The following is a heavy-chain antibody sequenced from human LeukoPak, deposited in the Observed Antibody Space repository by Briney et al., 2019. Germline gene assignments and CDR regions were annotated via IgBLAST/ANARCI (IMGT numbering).Heavy chain of an antibody. CDR2: IYHDGNT. J-gene: IGHJ5*02. V-gene: IGHV4-39*07. CDR3: AETNTQDWFDP. Sequence: SETLSLTCSVFGGSISSSSYYWGWIRQSPGKGLEWIASIYHDGNTFYNPSLKSRVDISVDTAKSQVSLRLRSVTAADTAVYYCAETNTQDWFDPWGQGTLVTVSS. D-gene: IGHD1-7*01. CDR1: GGSISSSSYY.